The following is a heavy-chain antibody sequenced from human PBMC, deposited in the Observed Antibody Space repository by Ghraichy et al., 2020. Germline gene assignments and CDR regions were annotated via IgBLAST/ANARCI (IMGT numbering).Heavy chain of an antibody. CDR1: GFTFSSYS. CDR2: ISSSSSYI. Sequence: LSLTCAASGFTFSSYSMNWVRQAPGKGLEWVSSISSSSSYIYYADSVKGRFTISRDNAKNSLYLQMNSLRAEDTAVYYCARDLQWLGLDYWGQGTLVTVSS. V-gene: IGHV3-21*01. D-gene: IGHD6-19*01. CDR3: ARDLQWLGLDY. J-gene: IGHJ4*02.